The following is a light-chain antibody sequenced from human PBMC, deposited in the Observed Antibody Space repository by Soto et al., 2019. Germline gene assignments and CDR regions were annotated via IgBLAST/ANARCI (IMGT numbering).Light chain of an antibody. J-gene: IGKJ4*01. V-gene: IGKV1-27*01. CDR1: HDIGKS. Sequence: DLQMTQSPPSLSASVGDRVIVTCRASHDIGKSLAWYQQKPGKSPKLLIYDASTLQSGVPARFSGNRSGTDFTLAINNLRPEDGATYYCQNYDTAPLTFGGGTKVEVK. CDR2: DAS. CDR3: QNYDTAPLT.